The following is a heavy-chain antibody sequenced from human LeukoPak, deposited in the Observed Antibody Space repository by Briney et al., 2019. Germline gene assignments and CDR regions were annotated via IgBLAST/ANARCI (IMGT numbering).Heavy chain of an antibody. J-gene: IGHJ6*02. CDR3: ATDGPTMNYYGMDV. Sequence: GASVKVSCKVSGYTLTELSMHWVRQAPGKGLEWMGGFDPEDGETIYAQKFQGRVAMTEDTSTDTAYMELSSLRSEDTAVYYCATDGPTMNYYGMDVWGQGTTVTVSS. CDR1: GYTLTELS. D-gene: IGHD5-24*01. CDR2: FDPEDGET. V-gene: IGHV1-24*01.